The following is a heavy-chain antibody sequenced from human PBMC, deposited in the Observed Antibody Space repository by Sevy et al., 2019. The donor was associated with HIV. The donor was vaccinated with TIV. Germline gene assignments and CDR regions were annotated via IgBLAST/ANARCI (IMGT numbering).Heavy chain of an antibody. CDR2: INPNSGGT. CDR1: GYTFTGYY. D-gene: IGHD2-21*02. V-gene: IGHV1-2*02. CDR3: ATDCGGDCYGEQ. J-gene: IGHJ4*02. Sequence: ASVKVSCKASGYTFTGYYIHWVRPAPGQGLEWMGWINPNSGGTNYAQKFQGRVTMSRDTSISTAYMELSRLRSDDSAGYYCATDCGGDCYGEQWGQGTLVTVSS.